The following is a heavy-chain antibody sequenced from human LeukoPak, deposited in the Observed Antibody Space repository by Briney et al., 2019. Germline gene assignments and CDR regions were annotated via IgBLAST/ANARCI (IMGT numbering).Heavy chain of an antibody. D-gene: IGHD6-19*01. Sequence: PSETLSLTCTVSGGSIGTYYWSWIRQPPGKGLEWIGYIYYSGSANYNPSLKGRVTISVDTSKNQFSLKLNSVTAADTAVYFCARQVVAVAGTGYFDYWGQGTLVTVSS. J-gene: IGHJ4*02. CDR2: IYYSGSA. V-gene: IGHV4-59*08. CDR1: GGSIGTYY. CDR3: ARQVVAVAGTGYFDY.